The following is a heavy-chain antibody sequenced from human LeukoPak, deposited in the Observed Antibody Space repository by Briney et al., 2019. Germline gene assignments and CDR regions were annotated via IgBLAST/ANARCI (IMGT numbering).Heavy chain of an antibody. J-gene: IGHJ4*02. CDR2: INHSGST. Sequence: SETLSLTCAVSGGSISSSNWWSWVRQPPGKGLEWIGEINHSGSTNYNPSLKSRVTISVDTSKNQFSLKLSSVTAADTAVYYCARQARNWGQGTLVTVSS. V-gene: IGHV4-4*02. CDR3: ARQARN. D-gene: IGHD1-14*01. CDR1: GGSISSSNW.